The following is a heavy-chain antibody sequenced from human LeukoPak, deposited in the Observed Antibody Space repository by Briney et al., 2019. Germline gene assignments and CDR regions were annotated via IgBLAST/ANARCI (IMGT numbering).Heavy chain of an antibody. Sequence: GESLKISCKGSGYSFPSYWIAWVRQMPGKGLEWMGIIYPGDSDTRYSPSFQGQVTISADKSISTAYLQWSSLKASDTAMYYCARQGSGYSPTYYYYMDVWGKGTTVTISS. CDR2: IYPGDSDT. CDR1: GYSFPSYW. V-gene: IGHV5-51*01. CDR3: ARQGSGYSPTYYYYMDV. J-gene: IGHJ6*03. D-gene: IGHD5-18*01.